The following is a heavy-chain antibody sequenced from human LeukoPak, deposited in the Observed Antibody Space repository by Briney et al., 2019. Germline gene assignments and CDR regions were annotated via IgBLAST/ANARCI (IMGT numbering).Heavy chain of an antibody. D-gene: IGHD5-18*01. CDR2: IYHTGST. V-gene: IGHV4-39*07. CDR3: ARAVIRASNGGSHYYYMDV. CDR1: GGSISSSSYY. Sequence: SETLSLTCTVSGGSISSSSYYWGWIRQPPEKGLEWIGEIYHTGSTNYNPSLKSRVTISIDTSTNQFSLNLSSVTAADTAMYYCARAVIRASNGGSHYYYMDVWGKGTTVIVSS. J-gene: IGHJ6*03.